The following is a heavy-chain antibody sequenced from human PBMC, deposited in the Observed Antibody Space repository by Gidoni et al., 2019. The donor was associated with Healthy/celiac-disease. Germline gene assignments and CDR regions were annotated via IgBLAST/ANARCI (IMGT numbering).Heavy chain of an antibody. CDR1: GFTFSSYA. J-gene: IGHJ6*02. V-gene: IGHV3-23*01. CDR2: ISGSGGST. CDR3: AKRITMSASYYYGMDV. Sequence: EVQLLESGGGLVQPGGSLRLSCAASGFTFSSYAMSWVRQAPGKGLEWVSAISGSGGSTYYADSVKGRFTISRDNSKNTLYLQMNSLRAEDTAVYYCAKRITMSASYYYGMDVWGQGTTVTVSS. D-gene: IGHD3-10*02.